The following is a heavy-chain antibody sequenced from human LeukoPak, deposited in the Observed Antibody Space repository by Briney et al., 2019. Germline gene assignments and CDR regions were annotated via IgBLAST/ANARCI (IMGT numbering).Heavy chain of an antibody. CDR3: AKDGGAYCGGDCFFNY. J-gene: IGHJ4*02. CDR1: GFIFSSYW. CDR2: ISGSGGST. D-gene: IGHD2-21*02. Sequence: PGGSLRLSCEASGFIFSSYWMGWVRQVPGKGLEWVSAISGSGGSTYYADSVKGRFTISRDNSKNTLYLQMNSLRAEDTAVYYCAKDGGAYCGGDCFFNYWGQGTLVTVSS. V-gene: IGHV3-23*01.